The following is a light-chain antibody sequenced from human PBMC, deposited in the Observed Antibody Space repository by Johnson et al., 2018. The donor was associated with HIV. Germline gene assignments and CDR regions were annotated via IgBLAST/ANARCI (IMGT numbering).Light chain of an antibody. CDR3: ETWDSSLTAGGV. CDR1: SSNIGNNY. J-gene: IGLJ1*01. V-gene: IGLV1-51*01. Sequence: QSVLTQPPSVSAAPGQKVTISCSGSSSNIGNNYVSWYQQLPGTAPKLLIYDNNKQPSGIPDRFSGSKSGTSATLGITGLQTGDEADYYCETWDSSLTAGGVFGTGTKVTVL. CDR2: DNN.